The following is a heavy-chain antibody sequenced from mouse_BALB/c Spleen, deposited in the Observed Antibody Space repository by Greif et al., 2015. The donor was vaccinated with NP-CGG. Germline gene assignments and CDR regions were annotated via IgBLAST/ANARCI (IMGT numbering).Heavy chain of an antibody. CDR2: INSNGGST. D-gene: IGHD2-1*01. CDR1: GFTFSSYG. Sequence: EVHLVESGGGLVQPGGSLKLSCAASGFTFSSYGMSWVRQTPDKRLELVATINSNGGSTYYPDSVKGRFTISRDNAKNPLYLQMSSLKSEDTAIYYYARGYDNYGDYWDQGTTLTVSS. J-gene: IGHJ2*01. CDR3: ARGYDNYGDY. V-gene: IGHV5-6-3*01.